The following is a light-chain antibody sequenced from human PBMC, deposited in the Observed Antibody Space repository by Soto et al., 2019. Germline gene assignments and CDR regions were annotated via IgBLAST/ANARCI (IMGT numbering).Light chain of an antibody. CDR1: QSVSSSY. CDR3: QQYGISYT. CDR2: GAS. Sequence: EIVLTQSPGTLSLSPGERATLACRASQSVSSSYLAWYQQKPGQAPRLLIYGASSRATGIPDRFSGSWSGTDFTLTISRLEHEDFSVYYCQQYGISYTFIQGTKLEIK. V-gene: IGKV3-20*01. J-gene: IGKJ2*01.